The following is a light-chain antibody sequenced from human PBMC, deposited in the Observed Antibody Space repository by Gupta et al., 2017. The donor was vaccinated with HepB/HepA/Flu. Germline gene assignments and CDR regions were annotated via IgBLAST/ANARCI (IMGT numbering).Light chain of an antibody. CDR2: DDN. J-gene: IGLJ3*02. V-gene: IGLV1-51*01. CDR1: SSNIGSNY. Sequence: QSVLTQPPSVSAAPGQKVTISCSGSSSNIGSNYVSWYQQLPGTAPKLLIYDDNKRPSVIPDRFSGSKSGTSATLAITGLQTGDEADYYCGTWDGSLSAGVFGGGTKLTVL. CDR3: GTWDGSLSAGV.